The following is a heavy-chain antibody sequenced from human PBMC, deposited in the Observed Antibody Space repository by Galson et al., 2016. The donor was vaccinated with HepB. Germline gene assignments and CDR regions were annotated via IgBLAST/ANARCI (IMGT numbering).Heavy chain of an antibody. CDR3: ARGPATADY. V-gene: IGHV1-3*01. CDR2: INAGDANT. Sequence: SVKVSCKASGYSFRTYAIHWVRQAPGQSLEWMGWINAGDANTRPSEKFQGRLTLTRDTSASTVYMGLSGLRSEDTAVYYCARGPATADYWGQGTLVTVSS. D-gene: IGHD2-2*01. J-gene: IGHJ4*02. CDR1: GYSFRTYA.